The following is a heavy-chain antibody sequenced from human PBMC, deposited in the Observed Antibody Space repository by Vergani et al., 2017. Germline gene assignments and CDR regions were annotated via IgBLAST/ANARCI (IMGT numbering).Heavy chain of an antibody. J-gene: IGHJ4*02. CDR1: GGTFSSYA. Sequence: QVQLVQSGAEVKTPGASVKVSCKASGGTFSSYAISWVRQAPGQGLEWRGGIIPIFGTANYAQKFQGRVAITADESTSTAYMELSSLRSEDTAVYYCASLGYCSGGSCHTHDYWGQGTLVTVSA. CDR2: IIPIFGTA. CDR3: ASLGYCSGGSCHTHDY. V-gene: IGHV1-69*01. D-gene: IGHD2-15*01.